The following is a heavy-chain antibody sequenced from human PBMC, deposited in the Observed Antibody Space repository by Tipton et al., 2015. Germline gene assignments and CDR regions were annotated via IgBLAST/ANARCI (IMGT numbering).Heavy chain of an antibody. CDR2: IYYSGST. CDR1: GDSINGYY. V-gene: IGHV4-59*01. Sequence: TLSLTCAVSGDSINGYYWSWIRQPPGKGLEYIGDIYYSGSTTYNPSLKSRVSMSVDSSKKYFSLELRNVTAADTAVYFCGKIYNWNDFFDYWCQGIVVTVSS. D-gene: IGHD1-20*01. CDR3: GKIYNWNDFFDY. J-gene: IGHJ4*02.